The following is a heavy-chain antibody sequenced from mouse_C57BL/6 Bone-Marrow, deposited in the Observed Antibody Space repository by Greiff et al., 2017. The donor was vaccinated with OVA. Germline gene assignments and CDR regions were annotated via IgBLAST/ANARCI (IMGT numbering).Heavy chain of an antibody. CDR2: ISSGSSTI. CDR1: GFTFSDYG. J-gene: IGHJ4*01. V-gene: IGHV5-17*01. D-gene: IGHD2-12*01. Sequence: EVQLQESGGGLVKPGGSLKLSCAASGFTFSDYGMHWVRQAPEKGLEWVAYISSGSSTIYYADTVKGRFTISRDNAKNTLFLQMTSLRSEDTAMYYCARTRAYYSFFWGQGTSVTVSS. CDR3: ARTRAYYSFF.